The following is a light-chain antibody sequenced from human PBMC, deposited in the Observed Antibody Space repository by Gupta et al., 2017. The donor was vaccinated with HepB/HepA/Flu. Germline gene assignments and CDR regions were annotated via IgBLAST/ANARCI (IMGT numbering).Light chain of an antibody. Sequence: EIVLTQSPATLSLSPGERATLSCRASQSVGRYLAWYQQKPGQAPRLLIHDASNRATGIPARFGGSGSGTDFTLTISNLEPEDFAVYYCQQRSNWPPLTFGGGTKVEIK. V-gene: IGKV3-11*01. CDR3: QQRSNWPPLT. CDR2: DAS. J-gene: IGKJ4*01. CDR1: QSVGRY.